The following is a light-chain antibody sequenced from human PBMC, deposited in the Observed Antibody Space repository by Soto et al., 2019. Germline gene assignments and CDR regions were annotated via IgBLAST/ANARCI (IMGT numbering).Light chain of an antibody. CDR2: EVS. CDR3: FSYPTSRTPV. Sequence: QSALTQPASVAGSPGQSITISCTGTSSDVGGYNYVSWYQQHTAKAPKLMIYEVSNRPSGVSHRFSGSKSGNTASLTISGLQAEDEADYYCFSYPTSRTPVFGGGTKLTVL. V-gene: IGLV2-14*01. J-gene: IGLJ3*02. CDR1: SSDVGGYNY.